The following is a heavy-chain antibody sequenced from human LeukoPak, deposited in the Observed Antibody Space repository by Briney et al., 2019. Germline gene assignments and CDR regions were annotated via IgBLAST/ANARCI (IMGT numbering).Heavy chain of an antibody. J-gene: IGHJ4*02. CDR1: GGSISSYY. D-gene: IGHD2-2*01. V-gene: IGHV4-59*04. CDR3: ARLVPVVPAAIPDY. CDR2: IYYSGST. Sequence: SETLSLTCTVSGGSISSYYWSWIRQPPGKGLEWIGYIYYSGSTYYNPSLKSRVTISVDTSKNQFSLKLSSVTAADTAVYYCARLVPVVPAAIPDYWGQGTLVTVSS.